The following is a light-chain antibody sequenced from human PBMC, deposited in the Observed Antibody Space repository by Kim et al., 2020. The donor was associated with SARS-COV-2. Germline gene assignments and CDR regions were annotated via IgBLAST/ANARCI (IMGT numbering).Light chain of an antibody. CDR2: WAS. J-gene: IGKJ2*01. V-gene: IGKV4-1*01. Sequence: DIVMTQSPDSLAVSLGERATINCKSSQSVLYNSNNKNYLAWYQQKPGQPPKLLIFWASTRESGVPDRFSGSGSGTDFTVTISSLQAEDVAIYYCQQYYASPPLFGQGTKLEI. CDR1: QSVLYNSNNKNY. CDR3: QQYYASPPL.